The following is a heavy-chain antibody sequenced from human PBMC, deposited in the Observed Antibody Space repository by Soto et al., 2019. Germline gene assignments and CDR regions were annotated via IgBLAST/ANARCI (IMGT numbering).Heavy chain of an antibody. CDR3: VRGIMRVGGIMLKDEGFDP. CDR1: GGTFNNHA. Sequence: QVQLVQSGAEVKKPGSSVTVSCKASGGTFNNHAINWVRQAPGQGREWMGGIIPSLGTSNYAQKCQGRVTIAADESTRTGDMEQSALSSEDNAVYDGVRGIMRVGGIMLKDEGFDPWGQGTLVTVSS. CDR2: IIPSLGTS. J-gene: IGHJ5*02. D-gene: IGHD3-16*01. V-gene: IGHV1-69*01.